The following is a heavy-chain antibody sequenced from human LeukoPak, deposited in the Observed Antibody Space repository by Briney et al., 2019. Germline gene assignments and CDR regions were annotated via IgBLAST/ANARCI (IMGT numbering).Heavy chain of an antibody. Sequence: PSETLSLTCTVSGYSISSGYYWGWIRQPPGKGLEWIESIYHSGNTYYNASLKSQVSISIDTPKNQFSLRLTSVTAADTAVYYCARQTGSGLFILPGGQGTLVTVSS. J-gene: IGHJ4*02. CDR3: ARQTGSGLFILP. V-gene: IGHV4-38-2*02. D-gene: IGHD3/OR15-3a*01. CDR2: IYHSGNT. CDR1: GYSISSGYY.